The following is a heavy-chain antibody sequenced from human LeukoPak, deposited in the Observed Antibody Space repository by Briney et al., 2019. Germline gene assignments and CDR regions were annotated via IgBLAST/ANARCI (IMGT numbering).Heavy chain of an antibody. V-gene: IGHV4-4*02. CDR2: IYHSGST. D-gene: IGHD1-26*01. CDR3: ARVPSKWDNWFDP. J-gene: IGHJ5*02. Sequence: SGTLSLTCAVSGGSISSSNWWSWVRQPPGKGLEWIGEIYHSGSTNYNPSLQSRVTISLDNSNNQFSLKLSSVTAADTAVYYCARVPSKWDNWFDPWAPGTLVTVSS. CDR1: GGSISSSNW.